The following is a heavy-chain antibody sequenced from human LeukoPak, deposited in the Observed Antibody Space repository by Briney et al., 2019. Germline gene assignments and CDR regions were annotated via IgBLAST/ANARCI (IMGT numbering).Heavy chain of an antibody. D-gene: IGHD2-2*01. CDR1: GGSISSSSYY. J-gene: IGHJ3*02. V-gene: IGHV4-39*01. Sequence: SETLSLTCTVSGGSISSSSYYWGWIRQPPGKGLEWIGRMCYSGITYYNPSLKSRVTISVDTSKNQFSLKLSSVTAADTAVYYWAGIVVVPAAALGLDAFDTWGQGKMVTVSS. CDR3: AGIVVVPAAALGLDAFDT. CDR2: MCYSGIT.